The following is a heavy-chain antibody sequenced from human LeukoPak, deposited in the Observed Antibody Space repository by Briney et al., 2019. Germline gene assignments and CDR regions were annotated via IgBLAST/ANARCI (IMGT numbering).Heavy chain of an antibody. V-gene: IGHV1-18*01. CDR1: GYTFSDYG. CDR3: AGGPPLGIYYYYGMDV. CDR2: VSGHTTNT. Sequence: ASVKVSCKASGYTFSDYGISWVRQAPGQGLEWMGWVSGHTTNTDYAQKLQGRVTMTTDTSTSTAYMELKSLTSDDTAVYYCAGGPPLGIYYYYGMDVWGQGTTVTVSS. J-gene: IGHJ6*02. D-gene: IGHD1-14*01.